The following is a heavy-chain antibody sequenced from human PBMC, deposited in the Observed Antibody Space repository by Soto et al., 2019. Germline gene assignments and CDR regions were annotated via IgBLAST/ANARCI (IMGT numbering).Heavy chain of an antibody. Sequence: QLQLQESGPGLVKPSETLSLTCTVSGGSISSSSHYWGWIRQPPGKGLEWIGSIYYSGSTYYNPSLKSRVTISVDTSKNQFSLKLSSVTAADTAVYYCARTRAVWFDPWGQGTLVTVSS. D-gene: IGHD6-19*01. J-gene: IGHJ5*02. V-gene: IGHV4-39*01. CDR3: ARTRAVWFDP. CDR2: IYYSGST. CDR1: GGSISSSSHY.